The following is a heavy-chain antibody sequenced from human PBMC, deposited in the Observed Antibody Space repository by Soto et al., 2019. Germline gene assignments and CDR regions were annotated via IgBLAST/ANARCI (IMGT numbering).Heavy chain of an antibody. V-gene: IGHV3-23*01. CDR1: GFTFSDYA. CDR2: VGGSDDDT. D-gene: IGHD2-8*01. Sequence: EVQLLESGGGVVQPGGSLRLSCAASGFTFSDYAMNWVRQTPGKGLQWVSGVGGSDDDTQYADSVRGRFIVSRDNSKNTRYMQMNSLIADDTAIYGSAKDATSSHGVCDPIDMWGQGTKVTVSS. CDR3: AKDATSSHGVCDPIDM. J-gene: IGHJ3*02.